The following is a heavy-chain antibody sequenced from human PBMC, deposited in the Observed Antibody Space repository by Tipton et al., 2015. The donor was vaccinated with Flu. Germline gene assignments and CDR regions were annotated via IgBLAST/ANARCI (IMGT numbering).Heavy chain of an antibody. CDR2: IFPGDSDS. J-gene: IGHJ4*02. V-gene: IGHV5-51*03. D-gene: IGHD4-17*01. Sequence: QLVQSGAEVKKTGESLKISCKGSGYSFTTHWTGWVRQMPGKGLEWMASIFPGDSDSRYSPTFRGQVTISIDKSISTAYLQWSSLKASDIAMYYCVSSTTVTTGRYFDHWGQGTLVTVSS. CDR1: GYSFTTHW. CDR3: VSSTTVTTGRYFDH.